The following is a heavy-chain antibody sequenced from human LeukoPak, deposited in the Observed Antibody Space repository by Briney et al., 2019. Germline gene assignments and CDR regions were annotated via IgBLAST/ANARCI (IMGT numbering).Heavy chain of an antibody. CDR1: GYTFTGYY. Sequence: GASVKVSCKASGYTFTGYYMHWVRQAPGQGLEWMGRINPNSGGTNYAQKFQGRVTMTRDTSISTAYMELSSLRSEDTAVYYCAREEWELAFDYWGQGTLVTVSS. D-gene: IGHD1-26*01. V-gene: IGHV1-2*06. CDR3: AREEWELAFDY. CDR2: INPNSGGT. J-gene: IGHJ4*02.